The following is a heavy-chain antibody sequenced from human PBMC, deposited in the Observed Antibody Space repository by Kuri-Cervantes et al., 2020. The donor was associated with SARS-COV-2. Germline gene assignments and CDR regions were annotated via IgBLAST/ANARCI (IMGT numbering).Heavy chain of an antibody. CDR3: ARGGGSYPYYFDY. CDR1: GDPMSSGNYY. Sequence: SETLSLTCTVSGDPMSSGNYYWTWVRQPPGKGLEWIGNIYYSGSTYYNPSLKSRVTISVDTSKNQFSLKLSSVTAADTAVYYCARGGGSYPYYFDYWGQGTLVTVSS. J-gene: IGHJ4*02. CDR2: IYYSGST. V-gene: IGHV4-30-4*08. D-gene: IGHD1-26*01.